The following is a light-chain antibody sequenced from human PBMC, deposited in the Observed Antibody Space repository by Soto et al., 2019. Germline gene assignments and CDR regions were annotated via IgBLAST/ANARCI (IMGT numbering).Light chain of an antibody. J-gene: IGKJ5*01. CDR3: QQYNSYSIT. Sequence: DIKMSQSPSSLSASVGDRVTITCRASQSISSYLNWYQQKPGKAPKLLIYDASSSESGVPSRFSGSGSGTEFTLTISSLQPDDFATYYCQQYNSYSITFGQGTRLEIK. CDR2: DAS. V-gene: IGKV1-5*01. CDR1: QSISSY.